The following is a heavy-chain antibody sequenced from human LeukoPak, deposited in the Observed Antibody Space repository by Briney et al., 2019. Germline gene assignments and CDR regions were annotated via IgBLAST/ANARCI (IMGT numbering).Heavy chain of an antibody. J-gene: IGHJ4*02. V-gene: IGHV3-53*01. CDR2: IYSGGST. Sequence: GGSLRLSCAASGFTVSSNYMSWVRQAPGKGLEWVSVIYSGGSTYYADSVKGRFTISRDNSKNTLFLQMNSLRAEDTAVYCCARDSVTVAGRDYWGQGTLVTVSS. CDR3: ARDSVTVAGRDY. D-gene: IGHD6-19*01. CDR1: GFTVSSNY.